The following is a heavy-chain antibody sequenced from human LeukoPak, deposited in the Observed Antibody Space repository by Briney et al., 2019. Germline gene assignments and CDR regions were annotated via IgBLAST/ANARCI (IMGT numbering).Heavy chain of an antibody. Sequence: PSETLSLTCAVYGGSFSGCYWSWIRQPPGKGLEWIGEINHSGSTNYNPSLKSRVTISVDTSKNQFSLKLSSVTAADTAVYYCARVIGISHAFDIWGQGTMVTVSS. D-gene: IGHD3-3*01. CDR2: INHSGST. CDR1: GGSFSGCY. V-gene: IGHV4-34*01. CDR3: ARVIGISHAFDI. J-gene: IGHJ3*02.